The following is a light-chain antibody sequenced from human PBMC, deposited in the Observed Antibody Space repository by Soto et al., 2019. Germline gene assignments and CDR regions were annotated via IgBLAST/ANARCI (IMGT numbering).Light chain of an antibody. J-gene: IGLJ3*02. V-gene: IGLV2-23*02. Sequence: QSALTQPASVSGSPGQSITISCTGTSSDVGSYNLVSWYQQHPGKAPKLIIYEVSKRPSGVSNRFSGSKSGNTASLTISGLPAEDEADYYCCSYAGSSTSPFGGGTKLTVL. CDR3: CSYAGSSTSP. CDR2: EVS. CDR1: SSDVGSYNL.